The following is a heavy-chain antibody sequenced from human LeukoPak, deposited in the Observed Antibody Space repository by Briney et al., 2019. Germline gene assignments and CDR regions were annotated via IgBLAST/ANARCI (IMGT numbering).Heavy chain of an antibody. J-gene: IGHJ4*02. CDR1: GITVNSNY. CDR3: AKDHHSSGWYYFDY. CDR2: IYSGGTT. D-gene: IGHD6-19*01. V-gene: IGHV3-66*01. Sequence: GGSLRLSCVASGITVNSNYMSWVRQSPGKGLEWVSVIYSGGTTYYSDSVKGRFTISRDNAKNSLYLQMNSLRAEDTAVYYCAKDHHSSGWYYFDYWGQGTLVTVSS.